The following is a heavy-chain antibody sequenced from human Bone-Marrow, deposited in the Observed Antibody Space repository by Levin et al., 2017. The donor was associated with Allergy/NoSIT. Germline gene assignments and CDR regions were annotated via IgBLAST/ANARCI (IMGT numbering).Heavy chain of an antibody. V-gene: IGHV3-33*01. J-gene: IGHJ6*03. Sequence: GGSLRLSCAASGFTFSSYGMHWVRQAPGKGLEWVAVIWYDGSNKYYADSVKGRFTISRDNSKNTLYLQMNSLRAEDTAVYYCARERELVTETYYYYYYMDVWGKGTTVTVSS. CDR1: GFTFSSYG. CDR2: IWYDGSNK. D-gene: IGHD1-26*01. CDR3: ARERELVTETYYYYYYMDV.